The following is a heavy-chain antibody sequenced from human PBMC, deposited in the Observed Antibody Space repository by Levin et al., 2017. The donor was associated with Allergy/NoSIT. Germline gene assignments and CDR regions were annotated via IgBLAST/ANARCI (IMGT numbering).Heavy chain of an antibody. Sequence: PEASVKVSCKGSGYSFTSHWIGWVRQMPGKGLEWMGIIYPSDSDTRYSPSFQGQVTISADKSISTAYLQWSSLKASDTAIYYCARHGKTSLRFDAFDIWGQGTMVTVSS. CDR2: IYPSDSDT. V-gene: IGHV5-51*01. CDR1: GYSFTSHW. J-gene: IGHJ3*02. CDR3: ARHGKTSLRFDAFDI.